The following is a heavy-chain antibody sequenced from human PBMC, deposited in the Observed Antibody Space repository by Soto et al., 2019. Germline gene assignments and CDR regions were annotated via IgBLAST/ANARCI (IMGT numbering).Heavy chain of an antibody. Sequence: QVQLVQSGAEEKKPGASVQVSCKASGYTVTSYAMHWVRQAPGQRLEWMGWINAGNGNTKYSQKFQGRVTITRDTSASTAYMELSSLRSEDTAVDYCARAVAVPADFDYWGQGTLITFSS. CDR2: INAGNGNT. D-gene: IGHD6-19*01. J-gene: IGHJ4*02. CDR1: GYTVTSYA. V-gene: IGHV1-3*05. CDR3: ARAVAVPADFDY.